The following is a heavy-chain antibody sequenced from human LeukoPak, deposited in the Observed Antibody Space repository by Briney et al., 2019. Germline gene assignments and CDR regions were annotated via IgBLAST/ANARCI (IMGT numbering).Heavy chain of an antibody. V-gene: IGHV4-61*02. CDR1: GGSISSGSYY. D-gene: IGHD1-26*01. J-gene: IGHJ5*02. Sequence: SQTLSLTCTVSGGSISSGSYYWSWIRQPAGKGLEWIGRIYTSGSTNYNPSLKSRVTISVDTSKNQFSLKLSSVTAADTAVYYCARDLPIVGATSGWFDPGAREPWSPSPQ. CDR3: ARDLPIVGATSGWFDP. CDR2: IYTSGST.